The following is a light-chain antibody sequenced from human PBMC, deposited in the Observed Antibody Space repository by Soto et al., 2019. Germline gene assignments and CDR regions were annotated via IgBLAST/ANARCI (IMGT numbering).Light chain of an antibody. J-gene: IGLJ2*01. V-gene: IGLV1-51*01. CDR3: ATLDYRLNGEV. Sequence: QSVFTQPPSVSAAPGQKVTISCSGSSSNIGNNYVSWYQQLPGTAPKLLIYDNNKRPSGIPDRFSGSKSGTSGTLDITGLQNGDEGDYYCATLDYRLNGEVFGGGTKLTVL. CDR1: SSNIGNNY. CDR2: DNN.